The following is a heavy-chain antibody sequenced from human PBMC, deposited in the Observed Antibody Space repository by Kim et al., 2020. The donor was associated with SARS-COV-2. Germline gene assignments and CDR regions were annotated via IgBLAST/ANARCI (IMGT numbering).Heavy chain of an antibody. V-gene: IGHV3-48*03. CDR1: GFTFTDYE. Sequence: GGSLRLSCAASGFTFTDYEMNWVRQAPGKGLEWVSYVSQSGRTTYYADSVKGRLTISRDNAKNSVHLQVNSLRAEDTAVYYCAREGTLGHLDYWGQGILV. CDR2: VSQSGRTT. J-gene: IGHJ4*01. D-gene: IGHD3-10*01. CDR3: AREGTLGHLDY.